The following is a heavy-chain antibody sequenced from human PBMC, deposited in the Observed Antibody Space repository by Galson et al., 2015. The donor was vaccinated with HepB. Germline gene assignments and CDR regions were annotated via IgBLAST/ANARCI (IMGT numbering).Heavy chain of an antibody. D-gene: IGHD3-10*01. CDR2: INPSGGST. CDR1: GYAFSMFY. V-gene: IGHV1-46*01. Sequence: SVKVSCKASGYAFSMFYMHWVRQAPGQGLEWMGIINPSGGSTNYAQKFQGRVTMTRDTSTRTVYMEVSSLRSEDTAVYYCARDRGSGMVKFSTRGSSYGMDVWGQGTTVTVSS. J-gene: IGHJ6*02. CDR3: ARDRGSGMVKFSTRGSSYGMDV.